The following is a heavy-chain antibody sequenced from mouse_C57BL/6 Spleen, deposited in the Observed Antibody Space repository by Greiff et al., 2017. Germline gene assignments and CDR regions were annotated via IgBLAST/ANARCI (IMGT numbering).Heavy chain of an antibody. CDR1: GYTFTSYG. J-gene: IGHJ4*01. CDR3: ARSNWDVGGYAMDY. V-gene: IGHV1-81*01. Sequence: VKLMESGAELARPGASVKLSCKASGYTFTSYGISWVKQRTGQGLEWIGEIYPRSGNTYYNEKFKGKATLTADKSSSTAYMELRSLTSEDSAVYFCARSNWDVGGYAMDYWGQGTSVTVSS. CDR2: IYPRSGNT. D-gene: IGHD4-1*01.